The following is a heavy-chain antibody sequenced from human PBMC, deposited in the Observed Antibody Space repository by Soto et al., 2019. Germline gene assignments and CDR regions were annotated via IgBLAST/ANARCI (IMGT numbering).Heavy chain of an antibody. Sequence: PSETMYLTCTASGGCVCSNYWSWIRQPPGTGLEWIGYIYYSRSTNYNPSLKSRVTISVDTSKNQFSLKLSSVTAADTAVYYCAKGGYFMDVWGKGTTVTVSS. CDR1: GGCVCSNY. J-gene: IGHJ6*04. V-gene: IGHV4-59*02. CDR2: IYYSRST. D-gene: IGHD1-1*01. CDR3: AKGGYFMDV.